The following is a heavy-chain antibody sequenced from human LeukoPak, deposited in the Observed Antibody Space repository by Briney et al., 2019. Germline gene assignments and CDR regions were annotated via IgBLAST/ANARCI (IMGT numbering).Heavy chain of an antibody. CDR2: IYYSGST. Sequence: SETLSLTCAVYGGSFSGYYWSWIRQPPGKGLEWIGSIYYSGSTYYNPSLKSRVTISVDTSKNQFSLKLSSVTAADTAVYYCARLTVVPATYYYYYMDVWGKGTTVTISS. CDR1: GGSFSGYY. D-gene: IGHD2-2*01. V-gene: IGHV4-34*01. J-gene: IGHJ6*03. CDR3: ARLTVVPATYYYYYMDV.